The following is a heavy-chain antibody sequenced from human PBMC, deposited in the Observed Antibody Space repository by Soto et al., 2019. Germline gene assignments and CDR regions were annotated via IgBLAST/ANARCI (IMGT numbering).Heavy chain of an antibody. CDR3: ARRLAACTSYYYYYNYV. Sequence: GGSLRLSCAASGFTFSRYSMPWVRQAPGKGLEWVAVIWYDGSNKYYADSAKGRFTISRDNSKNTLYLQMNSLRAEDTAVYYCARRLAACTSYYYYYNYVWGKGSSVIGSS. D-gene: IGHD6-13*01. CDR1: GFTFSRYS. CDR2: IWYDGSNK. J-gene: IGHJ6*03. V-gene: IGHV3-33*01.